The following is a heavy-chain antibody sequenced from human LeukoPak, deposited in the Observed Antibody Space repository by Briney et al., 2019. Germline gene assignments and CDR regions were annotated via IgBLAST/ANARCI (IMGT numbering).Heavy chain of an antibody. CDR2: MNPNRGNT. Sequence: GASVNVSCRASGYTFTIYDIHWVRQAPGQGREWVGWMNPNRGNTGHAQKFQGRVTMTRNTSISTAYMELSSLRSEDTAVYYCARLICSSTSCYPSYYYYGMDVWGQGTTVTVSS. CDR1: GYTFTIYD. J-gene: IGHJ6*02. V-gene: IGHV1-8*01. CDR3: ARLICSSTSCYPSYYYYGMDV. D-gene: IGHD2-2*01.